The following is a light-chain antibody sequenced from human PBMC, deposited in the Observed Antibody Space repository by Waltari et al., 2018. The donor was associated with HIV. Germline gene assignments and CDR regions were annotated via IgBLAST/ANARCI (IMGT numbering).Light chain of an antibody. CDR3: SSFAGSNKL. Sequence: QSALTQPPSASGSPGQSVTMSCTGATSDIHDYNFISWYQQYSGKAPKLIIFGVTKRPSGVPDRFSGSRSGNTASLIVSGLQAEDEAVYFCSSFAGSNKLFGGGTKLTVL. J-gene: IGLJ2*01. CDR2: GVT. CDR1: TSDIHDYNF. V-gene: IGLV2-8*01.